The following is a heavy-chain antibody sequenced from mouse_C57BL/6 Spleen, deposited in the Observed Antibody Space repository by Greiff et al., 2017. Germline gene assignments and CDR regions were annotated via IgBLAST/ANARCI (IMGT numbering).Heavy chain of an antibody. CDR2: IHPNSGST. J-gene: IGHJ3*01. CDR3: AREGGAQAPAWFAY. V-gene: IGHV1-64*01. Sequence: QVQLQQPGAELVKPGASVKLSCKASGYTFTSYWMHWVKQRPGQGLEWIGMIHPNSGSTNYNEKFKSKATLTVDKSSSTAYMQLSSLTSEDSAVYYCAREGGAQAPAWFAYWGQGTLLTVSA. D-gene: IGHD3-2*02. CDR1: GYTFTSYW.